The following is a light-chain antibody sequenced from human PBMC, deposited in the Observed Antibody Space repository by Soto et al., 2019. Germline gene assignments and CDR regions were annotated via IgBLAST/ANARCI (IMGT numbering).Light chain of an antibody. CDR1: SSNIGAGYD. Sequence: QSVLTQPPSVSGAPGQRVTISSTGSSSNIGAGYDVHWYQQLPGTAPKLLISGNSNRPSGVPDRFSGSKSGTSASLAITGLQAEDEADYYCQSYDSSLSGGVFGGGTQLTVL. CDR3: QSYDSSLSGGV. J-gene: IGLJ3*02. V-gene: IGLV1-40*01. CDR2: GNS.